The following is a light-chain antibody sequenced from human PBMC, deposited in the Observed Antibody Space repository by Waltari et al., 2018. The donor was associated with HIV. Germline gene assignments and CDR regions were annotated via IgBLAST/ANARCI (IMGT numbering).Light chain of an antibody. J-gene: IGLJ2*01. CDR1: SSNIGAGFD. V-gene: IGLV1-40*01. CDR3: QSYDSSLSGSLV. Sequence: QSILTQPPSVSGAPGQRVTISCTGSSSNIGAGFDVHWYQQLPGTAPKLRIYGDNRRPSGVPDRFFGSKSGASASLAITGLQAEDEADYYCQSYDSSLSGSLVFGGGTKLTVL. CDR2: GDN.